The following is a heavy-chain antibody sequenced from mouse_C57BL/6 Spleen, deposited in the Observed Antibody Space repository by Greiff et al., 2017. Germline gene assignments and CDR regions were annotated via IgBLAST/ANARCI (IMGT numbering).Heavy chain of an antibody. CDR1: GYTFTSYW. V-gene: IGHV1-69*01. J-gene: IGHJ1*03. CDR2: IDPSDSYT. Sequence: VQLQQPGAELVMPGASVKLSCKASGYTFTSYWMHWVKQRPGQGLEWIGEIDPSDSYTNYNQKFKGKSTLTVDQSSSTAYMQLSSLTSEDSAVYYCARSFGGYFDVWGTGTTVTVSS. CDR3: ARSFGGYFDV.